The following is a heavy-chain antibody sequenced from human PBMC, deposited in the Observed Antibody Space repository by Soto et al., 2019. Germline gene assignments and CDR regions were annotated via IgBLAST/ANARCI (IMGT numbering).Heavy chain of an antibody. V-gene: IGHV5-51*01. Sequence: PEDSLXISWKAYGYYFTTYLIGWVRQMPGKGLEWMGIIYPGDSDTRYSQSFQGQVTISADESISTTYLQWRSLKASDTAIYYCARGGRKNGTTNFMELWGKGTTVTVSS. CDR3: ARGGRKNGTTNFMEL. CDR1: GYYFTTYL. CDR2: IYPGDSDT. J-gene: IGHJ6*03. D-gene: IGHD1-1*01.